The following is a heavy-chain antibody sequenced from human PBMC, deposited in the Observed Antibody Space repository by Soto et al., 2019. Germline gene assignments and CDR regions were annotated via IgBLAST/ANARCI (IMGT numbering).Heavy chain of an antibody. CDR2: ISGSGGST. V-gene: IGHV3-23*01. Sequence: GGSLRLSCAASGFTFSSYAMTWVRQAPGKGLEWVSAISGSGGSTDYVDSVKGRFTISRDNSENTLYLQMNSLRAEDTAVYYCARLQAYPFAPGAYFACGGQGPWVPVSS. J-gene: IGHJ4*02. CDR3: ARLQAYPFAPGAYFAC. D-gene: IGHD3-16*01. CDR1: GFTFSSYA.